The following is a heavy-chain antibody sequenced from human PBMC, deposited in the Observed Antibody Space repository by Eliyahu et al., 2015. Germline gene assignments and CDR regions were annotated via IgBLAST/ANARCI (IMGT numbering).Heavy chain of an antibody. V-gene: IGHV4-59*01. CDR3: ARDSPQLGMGYYYGMDV. D-gene: IGHD7-27*01. CDR2: IYYSGST. CDR1: GGSXSSYY. Sequence: QVQLQESGPGLVKPSETLSLXCTVSGGSXSSYYWSWIRQPPGKGLEWIGYIYYSGSTNYNPSLKSRVTISVDTSKNQFSLKLSSVTAADTAVYYCARDSPQLGMGYYYGMDVWGQGTTVTVSS. J-gene: IGHJ6*02.